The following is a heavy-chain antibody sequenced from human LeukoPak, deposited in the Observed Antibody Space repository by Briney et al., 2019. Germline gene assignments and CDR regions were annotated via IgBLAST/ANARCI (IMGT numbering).Heavy chain of an antibody. J-gene: IGHJ6*02. V-gene: IGHV3-23*01. CDR1: GFTFSSYA. D-gene: IGHD3-9*01. CDR2: ISGSGGST. Sequence: GGSLRLSCAASGFTFSSYAMSWVRQALGKGLEWVSAISGSGGSTYYADSVKGRFTISRDNSKNTLYLQMNSLRAEDTAVYYCAKSAAMILTGYHIYYYYGMDVWGQGTTVTVSS. CDR3: AKSAAMILTGYHIYYYYGMDV.